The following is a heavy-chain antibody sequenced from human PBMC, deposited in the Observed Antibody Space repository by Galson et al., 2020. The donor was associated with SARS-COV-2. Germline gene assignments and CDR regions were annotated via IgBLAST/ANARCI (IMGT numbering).Heavy chain of an antibody. CDR2: INHSGST. J-gene: IGHJ5*02. CDR1: GGSFSGYY. D-gene: IGHD6-19*01. CDR3: ARWFEGSGTNWFDP. V-gene: IGHV4-34*01. Sequence: SETLPLTCAVYGGSFSGYYWSWIRQPPGKGLEWIGEINHSGSTNYNPSLKSRVTISVDTSKNQFSLKLSSVTAADTAVYYCARWFEGSGTNWFDPWGQGTLVTVSS.